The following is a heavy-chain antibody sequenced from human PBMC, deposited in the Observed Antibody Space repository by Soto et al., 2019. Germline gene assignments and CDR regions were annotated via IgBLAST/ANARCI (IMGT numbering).Heavy chain of an antibody. J-gene: IGHJ1*01. CDR1: GGSISSGGYS. V-gene: IGHV4-30-2*01. CDR3: ARVNYSDSSGYFQH. Sequence: QLQLQESGSGLVKPSQTLSLTCAVSGGSISSGGYSWSGIRQPPGKGLEWIGYIYHSGSTYYNPSLKSRVTISVDRSKNQFSLKLSSVTAADTAVYYCARVNYSDSSGYFQHWGQGTLVTVSS. D-gene: IGHD3-22*01. CDR2: IYHSGST.